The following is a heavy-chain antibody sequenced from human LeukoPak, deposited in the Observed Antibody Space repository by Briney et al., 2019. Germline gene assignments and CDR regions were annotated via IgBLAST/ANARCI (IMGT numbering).Heavy chain of an antibody. CDR3: AREASYDSSGYYYQRYFQH. CDR1: GFTASSNY. V-gene: IGHV3-66*02. J-gene: IGHJ1*01. Sequence: TGGSLRLSCAASGFTASSNYMSCVRQAPGKGLEWVSVFYSGGSTYYADSVKGRFTISRDNSKNTLYLQMNSLRAEDAAVYYCAREASYDSSGYYYQRYFQHWGQGTLVTVSS. CDR2: FYSGGST. D-gene: IGHD3-22*01.